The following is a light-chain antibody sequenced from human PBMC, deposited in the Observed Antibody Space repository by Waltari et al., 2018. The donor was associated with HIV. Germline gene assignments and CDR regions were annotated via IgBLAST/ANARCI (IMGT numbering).Light chain of an antibody. CDR1: SSDVGGYHY. V-gene: IGLV2-23*02. Sequence: QSALTQPASVSGSPGQSITLSCTGNSSDVGGYHYVSWYQQHPGKAPKLMNFDVNKRPSGVSNRFSGSKSGNMASLTISGLQAEDEADYYCCSYAGGSTWVFGGGTKLTVL. J-gene: IGLJ3*02. CDR2: DVN. CDR3: CSYAGGSTWV.